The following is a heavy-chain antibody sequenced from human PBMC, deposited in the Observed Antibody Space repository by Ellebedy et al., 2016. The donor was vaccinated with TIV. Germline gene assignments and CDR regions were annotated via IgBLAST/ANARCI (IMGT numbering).Heavy chain of an antibody. V-gene: IGHV3-7*01. D-gene: IGHD5-18*01. CDR1: GFTFSSYA. CDR3: ASLDTDMVRSSGY. CDR2: IKQDGSEK. J-gene: IGHJ4*02. Sequence: GESLKISCAASGFTFSSYAMTWVRQAPGKGLEWVACIKQDGSEKYYVDSVKGRFTISTDSAKNSLYLQMNSLRAEDTAVYYCASLDTDMVRSSGYWGQGTLVTVSS.